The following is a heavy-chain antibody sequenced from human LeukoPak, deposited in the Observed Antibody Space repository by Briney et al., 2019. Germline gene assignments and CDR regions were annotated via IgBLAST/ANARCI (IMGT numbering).Heavy chain of an antibody. CDR3: ARGFSTFDY. Sequence: PGGSLRLSCRGSGFIYGNYWMTWVRQASGKGLEWVGRIRSKANSYATAYAASVKGGFTISRDDSKNTAYLQMNSLKTEDTAVYYCARGFSTFDYWGQGTLVAVSS. CDR1: GFIYGNYW. CDR2: IRSKANSYAT. V-gene: IGHV3-73*01. J-gene: IGHJ4*02. D-gene: IGHD1-1*01.